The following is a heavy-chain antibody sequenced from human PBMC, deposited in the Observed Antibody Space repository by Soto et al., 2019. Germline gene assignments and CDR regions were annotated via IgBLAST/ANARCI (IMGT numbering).Heavy chain of an antibody. CDR1: GGSFSGYY. D-gene: IGHD2-15*01. CDR2: INHSGST. Sequence: QVQLQQWGAGLLKPSETLSLTCAVYGGSFSGYYWSWIHQPPGKGLEWIGEINHSGSTNYNPSLKSRVTISVDTSKNQFSLKLSSVTAADTAVYYCARGSRSYTPDYWGQGTLVTVSS. CDR3: ARGSRSYTPDY. V-gene: IGHV4-34*01. J-gene: IGHJ4*02.